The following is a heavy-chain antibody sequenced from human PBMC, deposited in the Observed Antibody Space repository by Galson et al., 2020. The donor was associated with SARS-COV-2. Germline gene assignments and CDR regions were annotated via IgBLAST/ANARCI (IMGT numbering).Heavy chain of an antibody. CDR1: GFTVSSNY. Sequence: GGSLRLSCEASGFTVSSNYMSWVRQAPGKGLEWVSAIRSGGSTHYADSVKGRFTISRDNSKNTLDLQMNSLRPEDTAVYYCAGGVVGVAGGAFDIWGHGTMVTVSS. V-gene: IGHV3-53*05. J-gene: IGHJ3*02. CDR3: AGGVVGVAGGAFDI. D-gene: IGHD1-26*01. CDR2: IRSGGST.